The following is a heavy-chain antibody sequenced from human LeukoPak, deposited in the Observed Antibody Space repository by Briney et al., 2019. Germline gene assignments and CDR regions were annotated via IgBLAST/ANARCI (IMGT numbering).Heavy chain of an antibody. J-gene: IGHJ4*02. Sequence: PSETLSLTCAVSGGSISSSNWWSWVRQPPGKGLEWIGEIYHSGSTNYNPSLKSRVTISVDKSKNQFSLKLSSVTAADTAVYYCAKNLCTYYVYTCGHGGQGTVVSVST. CDR3: AKNLCTYYVYTCGH. CDR1: GGSISSSNW. D-gene: IGHD3-10*02. CDR2: IYHSGST. V-gene: IGHV4-4*02.